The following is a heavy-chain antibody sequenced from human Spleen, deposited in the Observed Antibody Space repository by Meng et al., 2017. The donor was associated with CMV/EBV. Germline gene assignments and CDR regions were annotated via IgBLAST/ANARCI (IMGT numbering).Heavy chain of an antibody. CDR2: ISSSSSTI. D-gene: IGHD3-22*01. J-gene: IGHJ4*02. CDR3: ARVGIAGVNYFDY. CDR1: GFIFSTYS. Sequence: GESLKISCAASGFIFSTYSMNWVRQAPGKGLEWVSYISSSSSTIYYADSVKGRFTISRDNAKNSLYLQMNSLRAEDTAVYYCARVGIAGVNYFDYWGQGTLVTVSS. V-gene: IGHV3-48*04.